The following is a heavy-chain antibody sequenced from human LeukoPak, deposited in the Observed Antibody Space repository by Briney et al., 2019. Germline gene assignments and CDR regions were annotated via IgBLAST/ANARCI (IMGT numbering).Heavy chain of an antibody. Sequence: GGSLRLSCAASGFTFSNYGVHWVRLAPGKGLEWVALMWNDGSNKLYADSVKGRFTISRDNSKNTLYLQMNSLRDEDTAVDYCSCGSGGSYQWAIDFWGPGSLVTVSS. V-gene: IGHV3-33*01. CDR2: MWNDGSNK. D-gene: IGHD1-26*01. CDR1: GFTFSNYG. CDR3: SCGSGGSYQWAIDF. J-gene: IGHJ4*02.